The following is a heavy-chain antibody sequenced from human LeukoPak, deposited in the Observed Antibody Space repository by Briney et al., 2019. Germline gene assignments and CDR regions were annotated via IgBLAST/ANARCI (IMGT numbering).Heavy chain of an antibody. V-gene: IGHV3-23*01. CDR2: SIDIGGST. CDR3: ARTGNKDEIARYYFGY. J-gene: IGHJ4*02. D-gene: IGHD1-1*01. Sequence: GGALSLSCAASGFTHSSYAMSGVRQARGKGRDGVSTSIDIGGSTFYAGSVKGWITISTDNSKNTLSMQMNSLRVEDTAVYYCARTGNKDEIARYYFGYWGQGTLVTVSS. CDR1: GFTHSSYA.